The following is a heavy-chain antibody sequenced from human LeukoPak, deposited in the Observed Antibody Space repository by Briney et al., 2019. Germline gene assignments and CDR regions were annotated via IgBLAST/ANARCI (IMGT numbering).Heavy chain of an antibody. Sequence: GRSLRLSCAASGFSFSSYWMSWVRQAPGKGLEWVANIKQEGSEKYYVDSVKGRFTISRDNAKNSLFLQMNSLRAEDTAVYYCARGLDYGSASDPDYWGQGTLVTVSS. J-gene: IGHJ4*02. CDR2: IKQEGSEK. CDR1: GFSFSSYW. CDR3: ARGLDYGSASDPDY. V-gene: IGHV3-7*01. D-gene: IGHD3-10*01.